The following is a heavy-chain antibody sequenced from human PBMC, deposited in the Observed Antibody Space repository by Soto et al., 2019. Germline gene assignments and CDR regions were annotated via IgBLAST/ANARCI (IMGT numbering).Heavy chain of an antibody. V-gene: IGHV3-30*18. CDR3: AKANLREFDH. J-gene: IGHJ4*02. CDR2: ISNDESYK. CDR1: GFTFRTYG. D-gene: IGHD4-17*01. Sequence: QVQLVESGGGVVQPGTSLRLSCAASGFTFRTYGMHWVRQAPGKGLEWVAVISNDESYKSYADSVKGRFTISRDNCKNTLYLQMSSLIAEDTAVYYCAKANLREFDHWGQGTLVTVSS.